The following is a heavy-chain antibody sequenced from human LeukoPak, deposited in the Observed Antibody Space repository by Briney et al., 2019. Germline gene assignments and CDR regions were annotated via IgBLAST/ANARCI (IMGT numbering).Heavy chain of an antibody. V-gene: IGHV3-30*02. D-gene: IGHD2-2*01. CDR2: IRGDGRNK. CDR3: AKEFDYQLSFVY. J-gene: IGHJ4*02. CDR1: GFTFTSYG. Sequence: GESLRLSCATSGFTFTSYGLHWVRQAPGKGLEWVAFIRGDGRNKYYADSVKGRFTISRDNSKNTLYLQMNSLRAEDTAVYYCAKEFDYQLSFVYWGQGTLVTVSS.